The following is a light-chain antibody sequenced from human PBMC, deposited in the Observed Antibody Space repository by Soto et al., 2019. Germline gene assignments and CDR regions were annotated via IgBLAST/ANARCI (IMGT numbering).Light chain of an antibody. Sequence: DIQMTQSPSTLSVSVWDRVTISCRASQYIHNYLAWYQQKPGEAPKLLIYEAATLESGVPSRFSGSGTGTAFTLTISSLHPDDFATYYYQQSNNNPCTFGQGTTLEF. CDR2: EAA. V-gene: IGKV1-5*03. CDR3: QQSNNNPCT. CDR1: QYIHNY. J-gene: IGKJ1*01.